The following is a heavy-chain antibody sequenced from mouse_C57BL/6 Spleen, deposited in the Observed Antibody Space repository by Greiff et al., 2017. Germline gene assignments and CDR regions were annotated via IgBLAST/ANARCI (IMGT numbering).Heavy chain of an antibody. J-gene: IGHJ1*03. Sequence: VQLKQSGAELVRPGASVKLSCKASGYTFTDYYINWVKQRPGQGLEWIARIYPGSGNTYYNEKFKGKATLTAEKSSSTAYMQLSSLTSEDSAVYFCARGHDGYLWYFDVWGTGTTVTVSS. CDR3: ARGHDGYLWYFDV. D-gene: IGHD2-3*01. CDR2: IYPGSGNT. CDR1: GYTFTDYY. V-gene: IGHV1-76*01.